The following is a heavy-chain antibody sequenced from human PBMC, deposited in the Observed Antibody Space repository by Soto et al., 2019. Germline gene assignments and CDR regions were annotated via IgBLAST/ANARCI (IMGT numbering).Heavy chain of an antibody. V-gene: IGHV3-30*18. CDR2: ISYDGSNK. Sequence: QVQLVESGGGVVQPGRSLRLSCAASGFTFSSYGMHWVRQAPGKGLEWVAVISYDGSNKYYADSVKGRFTISRDTSKNTLYLKMISLRAGDTAVYYSAKDTIAVAPTFDYGGQGTLVTVSS. J-gene: IGHJ4*02. CDR3: AKDTIAVAPTFDY. D-gene: IGHD6-19*01. CDR1: GFTFSSYG.